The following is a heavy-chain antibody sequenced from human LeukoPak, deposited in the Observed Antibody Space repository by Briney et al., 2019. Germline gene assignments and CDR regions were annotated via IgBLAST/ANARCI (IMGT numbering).Heavy chain of an antibody. J-gene: IGHJ5*02. D-gene: IGHD2-15*01. V-gene: IGHV4-59*08. Sequence: SETLSLTCTVFGGSLSSYYWSWIRQPPGKGLEWIGYIYYSGSTNYNPSLKSRVTISVDTSKNQLSLKLSSVTAADTAVYYCARHALGGNWFDPWGQGTLVTVSS. CDR1: GGSLSSYY. CDR2: IYYSGST. CDR3: ARHALGGNWFDP.